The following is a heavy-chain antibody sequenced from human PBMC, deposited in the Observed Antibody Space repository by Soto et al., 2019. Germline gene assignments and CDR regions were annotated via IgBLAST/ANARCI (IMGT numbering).Heavy chain of an antibody. CDR1: GGSISSGGYS. V-gene: IGHV4-30-2*01. Sequence: QLQLQESGSGLVKPSQTLSLTCAVSGGSISSGGYSWSWIRQPPGKGLEWIGYIYHSGSTYYNPSLKRGVTIAVDRSKNQFSLKLSSVTAADTAVYYCARDRDSSSWYWFDPWGQGTLVHVSS. CDR3: ARDRDSSSWYWFDP. CDR2: IYHSGST. D-gene: IGHD6-13*01. J-gene: IGHJ5*02.